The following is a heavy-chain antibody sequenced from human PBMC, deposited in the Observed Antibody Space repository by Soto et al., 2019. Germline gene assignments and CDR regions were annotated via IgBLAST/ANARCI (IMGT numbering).Heavy chain of an antibody. CDR3: LIIPHC. Sequence: QVQLVQSGAEVKKPGSSVKVSCKASGGTFSSYTISWVRQAPGQGLEWMGRIIPILGIANHAQKFQGRVTITADKSTSTAFLELSSLRSEDTAVYYCLIIPHCRGQGALVTVSS. V-gene: IGHV1-69*02. CDR2: IIPILGIA. J-gene: IGHJ4*02. D-gene: IGHD3-16*01. CDR1: GGTFSSYT.